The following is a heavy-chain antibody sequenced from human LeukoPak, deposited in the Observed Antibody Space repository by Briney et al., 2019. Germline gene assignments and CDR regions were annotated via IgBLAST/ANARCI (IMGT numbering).Heavy chain of an antibody. J-gene: IGHJ4*02. Sequence: SETLSLTCTVSGGSISSGGYYWSWIRQHPGKGLEWIGYIYYSGSTYYNPSLKSRVTISVDRSKNQFSLKLSSVTAADTAVYYCARDKGDGSSGTNWGQGTLVTVSS. CDR2: IYYSGST. CDR3: ARDKGDGSSGTN. D-gene: IGHD5-24*01. CDR1: GGSISSGGYY. V-gene: IGHV4-31*03.